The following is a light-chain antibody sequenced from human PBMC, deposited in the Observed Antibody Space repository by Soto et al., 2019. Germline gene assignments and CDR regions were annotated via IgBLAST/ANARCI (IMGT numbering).Light chain of an antibody. CDR3: CSDTGSSTDVV. CDR1: SSDVGSYNL. Sequence: QSALTQPASVSGAPGQSITISCTGTSSDVGSYNLVSWYQQQPGKAPKLMIYERINRPSGVSNRFSGSKSGNTASLTIAGLADEEDDDYYRCSDTGSSTDVVFGGGTKLTVL. J-gene: IGLJ2*01. CDR2: ERI. V-gene: IGLV2-23*01.